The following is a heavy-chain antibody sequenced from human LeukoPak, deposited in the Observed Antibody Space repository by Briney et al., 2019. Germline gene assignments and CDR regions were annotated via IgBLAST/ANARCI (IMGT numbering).Heavy chain of an antibody. CDR1: GGSISSSSYY. J-gene: IGHJ4*02. CDR2: IYYSGST. CDR3: ARCSCTGGTCYYFDS. Sequence: SETLSLTCTVSGGSISSSSYYWGWIRQSPGKGLEWIGNIYYSGSTYYNPSLKSRVTISVDTSKSQFSLKLSSVTAAGTAVYYCARCSCTGGTCYYFDSWGQGTLVTVSS. D-gene: IGHD2-15*01. V-gene: IGHV4-39*01.